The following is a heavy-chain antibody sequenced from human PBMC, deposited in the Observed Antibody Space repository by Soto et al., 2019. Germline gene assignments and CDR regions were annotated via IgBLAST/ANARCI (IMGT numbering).Heavy chain of an antibody. CDR1: GGSFRSDAYY. D-gene: IGHD6-6*01. Sequence: SETLSLTCTVSGGSFRSDAYYWSWIRQPPGKGLEWIGCVYYSGRTYYNPSLESRITISMDTFKDQFSLKLSSVNAADPAVYYVAEDRPNSPAYFAYWGQGALVPVSS. CDR3: AEDRPNSPAYFAY. J-gene: IGHJ4*02. CDR2: VYYSGRT. V-gene: IGHV4-30-4*01.